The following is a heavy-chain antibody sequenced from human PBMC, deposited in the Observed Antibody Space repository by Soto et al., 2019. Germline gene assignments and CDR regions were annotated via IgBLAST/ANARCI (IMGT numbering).Heavy chain of an antibody. V-gene: IGHV5-51*01. Sequence: PGESLKISCKGPGYSLTSYWIGWVRQMPGKGLEWMGIIYPGDSDTRYSPSFQGQVTISADKSISTAYLQWSSLKASDTAMYYCARASYGDYPNYYYYGMDVWGQGTTVTVSS. CDR3: ARASYGDYPNYYYYGMDV. J-gene: IGHJ6*02. D-gene: IGHD4-17*01. CDR2: IYPGDSDT. CDR1: GYSLTSYW.